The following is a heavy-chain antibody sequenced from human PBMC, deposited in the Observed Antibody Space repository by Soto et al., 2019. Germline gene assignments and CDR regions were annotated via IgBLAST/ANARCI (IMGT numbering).Heavy chain of an antibody. V-gene: IGHV3-53*01. J-gene: IGHJ6*02. CDR3: ASRGYSSSWYGREEDYYYYGMDV. D-gene: IGHD6-13*01. CDR1: GFTVSSNY. Sequence: GGSLRLSCAASGFTVSSNYMSWVRQAPGKGLEWVSVIYSGGSTYYADSVKGRFTISRDNSKNTLYLQMNSLGAEDTAVYYCASRGYSSSWYGREEDYYYYGMDVWGQGTTVTVSS. CDR2: IYSGGST.